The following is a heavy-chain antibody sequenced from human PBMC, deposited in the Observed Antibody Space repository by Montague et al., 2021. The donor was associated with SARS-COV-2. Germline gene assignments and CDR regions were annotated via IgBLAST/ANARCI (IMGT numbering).Heavy chain of an antibody. V-gene: IGHV2-70*11. Sequence: PALVKPTQTLTLTCTFSGFSLSTSGMCVSWIRQPPGKALEWLARIDWDDDKYYCTSLKTRLTISKDTSKNQVVLTMTNMDPVDTATYYCARRTYDILTGYDYGMDVWAKGPRSPSP. CDR3: ARRTYDILTGYDYGMDV. D-gene: IGHD3-9*01. CDR2: IDWDDDK. J-gene: IGHJ6*02. CDR1: GFSLSTSGMC.